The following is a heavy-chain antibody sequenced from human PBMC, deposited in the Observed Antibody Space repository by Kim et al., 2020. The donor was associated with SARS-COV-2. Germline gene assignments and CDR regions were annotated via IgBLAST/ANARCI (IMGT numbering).Heavy chain of an antibody. J-gene: IGHJ4*02. V-gene: IGHV3-9*01. Sequence: GGSLRLSCAASGFTFGDYAMHWVRQAPGKGLEWVSGISWNSGSIGYADSVKGRFTISRDNAKNSLYLQMNSLRAEDTALYYCAKDRGYQLLYIYVYWGQGTLGTVSS. CDR2: ISWNSGSI. D-gene: IGHD2-2*02. CDR3: AKDRGYQLLYIYVY. CDR1: GFTFGDYA.